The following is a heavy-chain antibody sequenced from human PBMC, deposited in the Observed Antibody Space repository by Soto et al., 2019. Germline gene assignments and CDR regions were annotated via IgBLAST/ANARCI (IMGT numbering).Heavy chain of an antibody. V-gene: IGHV3-23*01. J-gene: IGHJ4*02. CDR1: GFTFSSYA. CDR3: AKDLGSGWYGPPGPSDY. Sequence: GGSLRLSCAASGFTFSSYAMSWVRQAPGKGLEWVSAISGSGGSTYYADSVKGRFTISRDNSKNTLYLQMNSLRAEDTAVYYCAKDLGSGWYGPPGPSDYWGQGTLVTVSS. D-gene: IGHD6-19*01. CDR2: ISGSGGST.